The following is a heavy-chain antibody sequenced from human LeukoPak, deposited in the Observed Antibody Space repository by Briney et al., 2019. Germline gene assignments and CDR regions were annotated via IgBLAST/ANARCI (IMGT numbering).Heavy chain of an antibody. J-gene: IGHJ4*02. V-gene: IGHV4-59*01. CDR3: ARGVGGVAREDC. CDR2: MYCSGST. CDR1: VGSNSSYY. Sequence: SETVSLTCLVCVGSNSSYYWSWIRQPRWKALEWIGCMYCSGSTNYNTSLKSRVNISVNTSKNQVSLNLSSVTAAETAVYYCARGVGGVAREDCWGQGTLVTVSS. D-gene: IGHD3-3*01.